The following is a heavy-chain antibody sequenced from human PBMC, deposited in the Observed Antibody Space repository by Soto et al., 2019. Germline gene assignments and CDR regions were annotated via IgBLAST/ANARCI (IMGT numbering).Heavy chain of an antibody. CDR2: MNPKSGNT. J-gene: IGHJ4*02. CDR3: ARGLPAGGGHLFDY. V-gene: IGHV1-8*02. D-gene: IGHD6-13*01. CDR1: GYTFSNYD. Sequence: QVQLVQSGAEVKKPGASVKVSCKASGYTFSNYDINWVRQAPGQGLEWMAWMNPKSGNTGYGQNFQARVTMTRDTSMSTADMELSSLRSEDTAVYYCARGLPAGGGHLFDYWGQGTLVTVSS.